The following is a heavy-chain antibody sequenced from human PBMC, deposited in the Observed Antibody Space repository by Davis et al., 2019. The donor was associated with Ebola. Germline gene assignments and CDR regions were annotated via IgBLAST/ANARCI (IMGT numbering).Heavy chain of an antibody. V-gene: IGHV1-2*04. Sequence: ASVKVSCKASGYTFTGYYMHWVRQAPGQGLEWMGWINPNSGGTNYAQKFQGWVTMTRDTSISTAYMELSRLRSDDTAVYYCARGGVIAVAGLDYWGQGTLVTASS. J-gene: IGHJ4*02. CDR1: GYTFTGYY. D-gene: IGHD6-19*01. CDR2: INPNSGGT. CDR3: ARGGVIAVAGLDY.